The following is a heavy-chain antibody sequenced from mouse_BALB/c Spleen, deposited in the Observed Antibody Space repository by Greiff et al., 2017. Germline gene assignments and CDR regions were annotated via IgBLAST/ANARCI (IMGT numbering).Heavy chain of an antibody. D-gene: IGHD1-1*01. CDR3: ARAYYYGSSPWYFDV. CDR1: GFTFSSFG. V-gene: IGHV5-17*02. J-gene: IGHJ1*01. CDR2: ISSGSSTI. Sequence: EVKLVESGGGLVKPGGSLKLSCAASGFTFSSFGMHWVRQAPEKGLEWVAYISSGSSTIYYADTVKGRFTISRDNPKNTLFLQMTSLRSEDTAMYYCARAYYYGSSPWYFDVWGAGTTVTVSS.